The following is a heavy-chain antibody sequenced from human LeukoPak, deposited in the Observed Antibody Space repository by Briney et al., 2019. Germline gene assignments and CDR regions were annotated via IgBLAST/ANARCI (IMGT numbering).Heavy chain of an antibody. CDR3: ARLPPIVVVPAAPDY. J-gene: IGHJ4*02. CDR2: IYPGDSDT. Sequence: LGESLKISCKGSGYSFTSYWIGWVRQMPGKGLEWMGIIYPGDSDTRYSLSFQGQVTISADKSISTAYLQWSSLKASDTAMYYCARLPPIVVVPAAPDYWGQGTLVTVSS. CDR1: GYSFTSYW. V-gene: IGHV5-51*01. D-gene: IGHD2-2*01.